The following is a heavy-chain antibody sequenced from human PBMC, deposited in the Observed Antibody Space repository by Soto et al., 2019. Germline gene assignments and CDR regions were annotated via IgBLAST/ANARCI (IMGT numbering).Heavy chain of an antibody. Sequence: EVQLLESGGGLVQPGVSLRLSCAASGFTFSSYAMSWVRQAPGKGLEWVSAISGSGGSTYYADSVKGRFTISRDNPKTSLYVQMDSLRAEDPAWYYWGNGGRQRGGGYFDYWGQGTLVTVSA. CDR3: GNGGRQRGGGYFDY. J-gene: IGHJ4*02. CDR1: GFTFSSYA. CDR2: ISGSGGST. D-gene: IGHD3-16*01. V-gene: IGHV3-23*01.